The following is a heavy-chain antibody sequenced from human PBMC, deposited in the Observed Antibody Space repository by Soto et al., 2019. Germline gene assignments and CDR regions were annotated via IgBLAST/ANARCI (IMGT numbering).Heavy chain of an antibody. Sequence: QVQLQQWGAGLLKPSETLSLTCAVYGGSFSGYYWSWIRQPPGKGLEWIGEINHSGSTNYNPSLKSRVTISVDTSKNQFSLKLSSVTAADTAVYYCARRRYSSGWGYYYYGMDVWGQGTTVTVSS. D-gene: IGHD6-19*01. CDR3: ARRRYSSGWGYYYYGMDV. CDR2: INHSGST. V-gene: IGHV4-34*01. J-gene: IGHJ6*02. CDR1: GGSFSGYY.